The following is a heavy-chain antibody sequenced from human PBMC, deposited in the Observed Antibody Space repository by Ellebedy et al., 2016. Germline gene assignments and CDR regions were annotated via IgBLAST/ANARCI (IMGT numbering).Heavy chain of an antibody. CDR3: AAHYYGSGSYYNYNWFDP. V-gene: IGHV4-34*01. D-gene: IGHD3-10*01. CDR1: GGSFSGYY. CDR2: INHSGST. Sequence: SETLSLXXAVYGGSFSGYYWSWIRQPPGKGLEWIGEINHSGSTNYNPSLKSRVTISVDTSKNQFSLKLSSVTAADTAVYYCAAHYYGSGSYYNYNWFDPWGQGTLVTVSS. J-gene: IGHJ5*02.